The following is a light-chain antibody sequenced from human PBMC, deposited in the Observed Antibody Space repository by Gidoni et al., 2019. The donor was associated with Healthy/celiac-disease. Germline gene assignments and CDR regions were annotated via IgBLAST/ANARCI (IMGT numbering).Light chain of an antibody. CDR2: GAS. CDR3: QQYGSSPR. J-gene: IGKJ3*01. V-gene: IGKV3-20*01. CDR1: QSVSSSY. Sequence: EIVLTQSPGTLSSSPGERATLSCRASQSVSSSYLTWYQQKPGLAPRLLIYGASSKAPGIPDRFSGSGSGTDFTLTISRLAAEDFAVYYCQQYGSSPRFGPGTKVDIK.